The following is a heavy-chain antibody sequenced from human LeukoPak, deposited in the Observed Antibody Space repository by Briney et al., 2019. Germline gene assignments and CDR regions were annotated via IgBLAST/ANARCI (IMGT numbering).Heavy chain of an antibody. J-gene: IGHJ4*02. D-gene: IGHD5-24*01. Sequence: GGSLRLSCAASGFTFSSYSMNWVRQAPGKGLEWVSAISGSGGSTYYADSVKGRFTISRDNSKNTLYLQMNSLRAEDTAVYYCAKGALREMATIRYYFDYWGQGTLVTVSS. CDR2: ISGSGGST. CDR3: AKGALREMATIRYYFDY. CDR1: GFTFSSYS. V-gene: IGHV3-23*01.